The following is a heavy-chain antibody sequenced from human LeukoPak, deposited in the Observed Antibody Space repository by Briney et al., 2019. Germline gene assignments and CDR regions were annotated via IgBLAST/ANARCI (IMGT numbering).Heavy chain of an antibody. D-gene: IGHD6-13*01. Sequence: ASVKVSCKASGYTFTGYYMHWVRQAPGQGLEWMGWINPNSGGTNYAQKLQGRVTMTTDTSTSTAYMELRSLRSDDTAVYYCARDLEAAGTWWYYGMDVWGQGTTVTVSS. CDR3: ARDLEAAGTWWYYGMDV. J-gene: IGHJ6*02. CDR1: GYTFTGYY. V-gene: IGHV1-2*02. CDR2: INPNSGGT.